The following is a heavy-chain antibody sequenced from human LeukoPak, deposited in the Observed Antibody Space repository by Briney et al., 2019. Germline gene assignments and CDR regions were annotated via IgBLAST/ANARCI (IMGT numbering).Heavy chain of an antibody. CDR3: ARTLHIVVVTAKTPYNWFDP. D-gene: IGHD2-21*02. V-gene: IGHV4-31*03. CDR2: IYYSGST. CDR1: GGSISSGGYY. Sequence: SGTLSLTCTVSGGSISSGGYYWSWIRQHPGKGLEWIGYIYYSGSTYYNPSLKSRVTISVDTSKNQFSLKLSSVTAADTAVYYCARTLHIVVVTAKTPYNWFDPWGQGTLVTVSS. J-gene: IGHJ5*02.